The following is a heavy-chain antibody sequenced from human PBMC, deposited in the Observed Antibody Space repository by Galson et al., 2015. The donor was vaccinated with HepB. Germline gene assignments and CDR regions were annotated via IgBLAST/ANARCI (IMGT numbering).Heavy chain of an antibody. V-gene: IGHV3-7*03. D-gene: IGHD3-10*01. CDR1: GFTFSSYW. Sequence: SLRLSCAGSGFTFSSYWMNWVRQAPGKGLEWVAHINQDGSSKYYVDSVKGRFTISRDNAKDSVYLQLDSLRAEDTAVYYCARRISLVRGIITKPDYYYGMDVWGQGTTVTVAS. CDR2: INQDGSSK. J-gene: IGHJ6*02. CDR3: ARRISLVRGIITKPDYYYGMDV.